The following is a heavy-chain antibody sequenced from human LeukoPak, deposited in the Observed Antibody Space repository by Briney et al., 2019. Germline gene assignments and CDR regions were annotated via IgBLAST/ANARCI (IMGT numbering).Heavy chain of an antibody. CDR2: IYSSGST. D-gene: IGHD5-24*01. CDR1: GGSISSYY. Sequence: PSETLSLTCTISGGSISSYYWSWIRQPPGKGLEWIGYIYSSGSTNYNPSLKSRVTISVDTSKNQFSLKLSSVTAADTAVYYCAGDPFVEMATARPPWGQGTLVTVSS. J-gene: IGHJ5*02. CDR3: AGDPFVEMATARPP. V-gene: IGHV4-59*08.